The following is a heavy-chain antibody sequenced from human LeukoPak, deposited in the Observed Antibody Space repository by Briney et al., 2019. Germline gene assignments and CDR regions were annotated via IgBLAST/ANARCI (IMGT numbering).Heavy chain of an antibody. J-gene: IGHJ4*01. D-gene: IGHD6-13*01. CDR1: GFTFSDHY. V-gene: IGHV3-72*01. Sequence: GGSLRLSCAASGFTFSDHYMDWVRQAPGQGLEWVGRIRNKAKSYTTEYPASVKGRFTISRDDSKNSLYLQMNSLKTEDTAVYYCARVVAAVGSYYFDCWGHGNLVTVSS. CDR3: ARVVAAVGSYYFDC. CDR2: IRNKAKSYTT.